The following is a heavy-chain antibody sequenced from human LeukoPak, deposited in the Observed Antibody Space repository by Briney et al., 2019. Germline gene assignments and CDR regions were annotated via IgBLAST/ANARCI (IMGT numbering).Heavy chain of an antibody. J-gene: IGHJ5*02. Sequence: ASVKVSCKASGGTLSSYAISWVRQAPGQGLEWMGGIIPILGTANYAQKFQGRVTITADESTSTAYMELSSLRSEDTAVYYCAREGVLNWFDPWGQGTLVTVSS. V-gene: IGHV1-69*13. CDR3: AREGVLNWFDP. CDR2: IIPILGTA. CDR1: GGTLSSYA.